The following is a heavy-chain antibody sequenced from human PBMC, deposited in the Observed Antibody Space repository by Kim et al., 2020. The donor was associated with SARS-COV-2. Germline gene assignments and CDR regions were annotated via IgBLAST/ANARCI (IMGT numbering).Heavy chain of an antibody. CDR3: ARVIWGTYRYTDY. D-gene: IGHD3-16*02. CDR2: INTDTGNP. Sequence: ASVKVSCKASGYTFTNNAISWVRQAPGQGLEWMGWINTDTGNPTYAQAFTRRFVFSVDTSVTTAYLQISSLEAEDTALYHCARVIWGTYRYTDYWGQGTLVTVSS. J-gene: IGHJ4*02. V-gene: IGHV7-4-1*02. CDR1: GYTFTNNA.